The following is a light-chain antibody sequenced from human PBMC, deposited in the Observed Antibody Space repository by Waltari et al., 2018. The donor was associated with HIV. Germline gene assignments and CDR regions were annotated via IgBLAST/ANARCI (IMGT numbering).Light chain of an antibody. CDR2: GAS. CDR3: QQYGSSPG. V-gene: IGKV3-20*01. J-gene: IGKJ4*01. Sequence: EIVLTQSPGTLSLSPGERATLPCRASQSVSSSYLAWYQQKPGQAPRVLIYGASSRATGIPDRFSGSGSGTDFTLTISRLETEDFAVYYCQQYGSSPGFGGGTKVEIK. CDR1: QSVSSSY.